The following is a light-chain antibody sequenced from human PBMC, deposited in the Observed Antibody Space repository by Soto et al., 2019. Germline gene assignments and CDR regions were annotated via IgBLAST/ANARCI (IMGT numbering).Light chain of an antibody. J-gene: IGLJ3*02. CDR1: SSDVGEYNY. CDR3: CSYAGSYTWV. V-gene: IGLV2-11*01. Sequence: QSALTQPRSVSGSPGQSVTISCTGSSSDVGEYNYVSWYQHHPGNAPKLMIYDVSKRPSGVPDRFSGSKSGNTASLTISGLQAEDEADYYCCSYAGSYTWVFGGGTKLTVL. CDR2: DVS.